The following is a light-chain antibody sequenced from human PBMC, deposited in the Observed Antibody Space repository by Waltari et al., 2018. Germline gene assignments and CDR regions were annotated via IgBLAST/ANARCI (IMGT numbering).Light chain of an antibody. CDR3: QQRNIWPKT. CDR2: DAS. V-gene: IGKV3-11*01. Sequence: EIVLTQSPATLSLSPGERATLSCRASQSVGSYLAWYQQKPGQAPRLLIYDASSRATGVPARFSGSGSGTEFTLTISSLEPEDFAVFYCQQRNIWPKTFGQGTKLEIK. J-gene: IGKJ2*01. CDR1: QSVGSY.